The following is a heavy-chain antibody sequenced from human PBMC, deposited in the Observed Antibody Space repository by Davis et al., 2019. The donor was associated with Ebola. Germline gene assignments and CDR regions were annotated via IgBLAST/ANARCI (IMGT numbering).Heavy chain of an antibody. V-gene: IGHV3-48*03. CDR1: GFTFSSYE. Sequence: GESLKISCAASGFTFSSYEMNWVRQAPGKGLEWVSYISSSGSTIYYADSVKGRFTISRDNAKNSLYLQMNSLRAEDTAVYYCASQERVAAHPHYYYYGMDVWGQGTTVTVSS. J-gene: IGHJ6*02. CDR2: ISSSGSTI. CDR3: ASQERVAAHPHYYYYGMDV. D-gene: IGHD2-15*01.